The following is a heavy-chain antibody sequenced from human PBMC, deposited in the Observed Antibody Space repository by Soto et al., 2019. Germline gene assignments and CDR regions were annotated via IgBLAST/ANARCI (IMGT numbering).Heavy chain of an antibody. CDR2: ISGGGGST. Sequence: PGGSLRLSCAASKFTFNNYPMSWVRQAPGKGLEWVSSISGGGGSTYYADSVKGRFTISRDNSKNTLFLQMNSLRAEDTALYFCTKGVGVRVLDAFDVWGQGTMVTVSS. CDR1: KFTFNNYP. CDR3: TKGVGVRVLDAFDV. D-gene: IGHD1-26*01. J-gene: IGHJ3*01. V-gene: IGHV3-23*01.